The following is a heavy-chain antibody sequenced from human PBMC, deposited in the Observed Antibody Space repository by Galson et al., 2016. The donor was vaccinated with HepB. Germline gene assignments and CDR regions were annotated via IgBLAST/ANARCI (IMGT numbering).Heavy chain of an antibody. Sequence: SVKVSCKASGGTFSSFAISWVRQAPGQGLEWMGGIIPILGIANYAQKFQGRVTITADKSTSTAYLELSSLRSEDTAIYYCAREAVTMIVVGTWYFDLWGRGTLVTVSS. CDR2: IIPILGIA. J-gene: IGHJ2*01. V-gene: IGHV1-69*10. D-gene: IGHD3-22*01. CDR3: AREAVTMIVVGTWYFDL. CDR1: GGTFSSFA.